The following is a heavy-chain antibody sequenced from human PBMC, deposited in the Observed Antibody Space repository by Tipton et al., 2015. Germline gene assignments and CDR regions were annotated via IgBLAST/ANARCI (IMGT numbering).Heavy chain of an antibody. Sequence: TLSLTCTVSGDTFNSGTYYWSWVRQYPGKGLEWIGYMYYTGRTYYNPSLKSRVNISVDTSKNQFSLKLTSVTAADTAVYYCVGQVYLYGWFDPWGQGTLVTVSS. CDR1: GDTFNSGTYY. J-gene: IGHJ5*02. V-gene: IGHV4-31*03. D-gene: IGHD1-20*01. CDR2: MYYTGRT. CDR3: VGQVYLYGWFDP.